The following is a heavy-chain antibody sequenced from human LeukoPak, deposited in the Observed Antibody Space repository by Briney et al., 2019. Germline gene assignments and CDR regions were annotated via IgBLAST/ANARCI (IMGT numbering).Heavy chain of an antibody. CDR2: IIPIFGTA. CDR1: GGTFSSYA. J-gene: IGHJ4*02. V-gene: IGHV1-69*13. CDR3: ARDPSNTSGRYTYFDY. Sequence: SVKVSCKASGGTFSSYAISWVRQAPGQGLEWMGGIIPIFGTANYAQKFQGRVTITADESTSTAYMELSSLRSDDTAVYYCARDPSNTSGRYTYFDYWGQGTLVTVSS. D-gene: IGHD3-16*02.